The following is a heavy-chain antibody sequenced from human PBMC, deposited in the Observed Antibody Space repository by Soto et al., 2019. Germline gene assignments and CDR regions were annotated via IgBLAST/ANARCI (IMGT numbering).Heavy chain of an antibody. CDR1: GGSISSYY. Sequence: SETLSLTCTVSGGSISSYYWSWIRQPAGKGLEWIGRIYTSGSTNYNPSLKSRVTMSVDTSKNQFSLKLSSVTAADTAVYYCARDEALVPAAIYFDYWGQGTLVTVSS. CDR2: IYTSGST. D-gene: IGHD2-2*02. V-gene: IGHV4-4*07. J-gene: IGHJ4*02. CDR3: ARDEALVPAAIYFDY.